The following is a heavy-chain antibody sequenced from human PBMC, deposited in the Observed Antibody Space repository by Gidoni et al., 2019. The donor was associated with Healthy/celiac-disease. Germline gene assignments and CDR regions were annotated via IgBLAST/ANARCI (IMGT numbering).Heavy chain of an antibody. J-gene: IGHJ4*02. CDR2: SYYSGST. V-gene: IGHV4-39*01. D-gene: IGHD3-22*01. Sequence: QLQLQESGPGLVKPSETLSLTCTVSGGSISSSSYYWGWIRQPPGKGLEWIGSSYYSGSTYYNPSLKSRVTISVDTSKNQFSLKLSSVTAADTAVYYCARQVDSSGYDYFDYWGQGTLVTVSS. CDR3: ARQVDSSGYDYFDY. CDR1: GGSISSSSYY.